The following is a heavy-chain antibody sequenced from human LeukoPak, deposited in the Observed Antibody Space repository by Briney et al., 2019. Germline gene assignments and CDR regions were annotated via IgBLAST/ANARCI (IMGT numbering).Heavy chain of an antibody. V-gene: IGHV4-59*01. CDR2: IYYSGST. J-gene: IGHJ4*02. CDR3: ARFRNSGWYRNFDY. Sequence: SETLSLTCTVSGGSINNYYWSWIRQPPGKGLEWIGFIYYSGSTNYNPSLKSRVTISVDTSKNQFSLKLSSVTAADTAVYYCARFRNSGWYRNFDYWGQGTLVTVSS. D-gene: IGHD6-19*01. CDR1: GGSINNYY.